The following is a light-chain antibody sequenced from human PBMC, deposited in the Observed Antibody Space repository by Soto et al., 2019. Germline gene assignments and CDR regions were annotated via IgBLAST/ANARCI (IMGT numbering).Light chain of an antibody. Sequence: ILMTQNPLSLSIIPGQTASISCKSRQSLVHSDGKTYFYWYVQKAGQAPQPLIYEVSNRFSGVPERFSGSGSRTDFTLKISRVEADDVGIYYCMQAIDIPWTFGQGTKVDI. CDR3: MQAIDIPWT. CDR1: QSLVHSDGKTY. CDR2: EVS. V-gene: IGKV2-29*03. J-gene: IGKJ1*01.